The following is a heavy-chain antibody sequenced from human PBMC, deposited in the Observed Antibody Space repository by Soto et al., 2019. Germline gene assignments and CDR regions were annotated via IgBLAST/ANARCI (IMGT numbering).Heavy chain of an antibody. D-gene: IGHD3-3*01. CDR1: GYTFTSYG. CDR3: ARDCPIFGVVIISYYYGMDV. CDR2: ISAYNGNT. Sequence: ASVKVSCKASGYTFTSYGISWVRQAPGQGLEWMGWISAYNGNTNYAQKLQGRVTMTTDTSTSTAYMELRSLRSDDTAVYYCARDCPIFGVVIISYYYGMDVWGQGPTVTVYS. J-gene: IGHJ6*02. V-gene: IGHV1-18*01.